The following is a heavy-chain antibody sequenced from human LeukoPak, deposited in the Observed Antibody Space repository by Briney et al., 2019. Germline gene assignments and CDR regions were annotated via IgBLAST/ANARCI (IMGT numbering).Heavy chain of an antibody. D-gene: IGHD2-8*02. CDR1: AFTFSSYG. CDR2: IWSDGSNK. J-gene: IGHJ6*03. CDR3: AKDTGRDYYYMDV. V-gene: IGHV3-30*02. Sequence: GGSLRLSCAASAFTFSSYGMHWVRLAPGEGLEWLAFIWSDGSNKYYADSVKGRFTISRDNSKNTLFPQMNSLRVEDTAVYYCAKDTGRDYYYMDVWGKGTTVTISS.